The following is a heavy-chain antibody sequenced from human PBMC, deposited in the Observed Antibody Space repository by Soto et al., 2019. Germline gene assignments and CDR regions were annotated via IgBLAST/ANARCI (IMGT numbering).Heavy chain of an antibody. D-gene: IGHD2-15*01. CDR1: GYTLTELS. V-gene: IGHV1-24*01. CDR3: AKVGDLHCLTGYCSGGSCYGSCYYGMDV. J-gene: IGHJ6*02. Sequence: ASVKVSCKVSGYTLTELSMHWVRQAPGKGLEWMGGFDPEDGETIYAQKFQGRVTMTEDTSTDTAYMGLSSLRSEDTAVYYCAKVGDLHCLTGYCSGGSCYGSCYYGMDVWGQGTTVTVSS. CDR2: FDPEDGET.